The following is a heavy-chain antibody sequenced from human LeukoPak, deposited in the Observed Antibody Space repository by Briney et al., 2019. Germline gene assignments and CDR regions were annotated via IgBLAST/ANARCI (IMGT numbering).Heavy chain of an antibody. CDR1: GYSLTSYW. CDR3: ARPGSSGSLAAARYAFDI. D-gene: IGHD3-22*01. CDR2: VYPGDSDT. V-gene: IGHV5-51*01. J-gene: IGHJ3*02. Sequence: GESLKISSQCLGYSLTSYWIGWVRQTPGKGLEWMGMVYPGDSDTRYSPSFQRQVTISADKSISTAYLQRSSLKASDTAMYYCARPGSSGSLAAARYAFDIWGEGTMVTVSS.